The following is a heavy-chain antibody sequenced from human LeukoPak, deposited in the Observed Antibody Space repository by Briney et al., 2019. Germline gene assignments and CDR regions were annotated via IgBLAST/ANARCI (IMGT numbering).Heavy chain of an antibody. D-gene: IGHD2-2*01. J-gene: IGHJ4*02. CDR2: IYPGDSDT. CDR1: GYGFTSYW. CDR3: ARQRTYCSSTSCYRYFDY. Sequence: GESLKISCKGSGYGFTSYWIGWVRQVPGKGLEWMGIIYPGDSDTRYSPSFQGQVTISADKSISTAYLQWSSLKASDTAMYYCARQRTYCSSTSCYRYFDYWGQGTLVTVSS. V-gene: IGHV5-51*01.